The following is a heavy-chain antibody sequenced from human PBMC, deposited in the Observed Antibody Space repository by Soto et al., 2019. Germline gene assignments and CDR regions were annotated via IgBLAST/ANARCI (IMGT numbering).Heavy chain of an antibody. CDR3: ASLIAAAGPPHSPRYYYGMDV. J-gene: IGHJ6*02. CDR1: GGTFSSYA. CDR2: IIPIFGTA. Sequence: QVQLVQSGAEVKKPGSSVKVSCKASGGTFSSYAISWVRQAPGQGLEWMGGIIPIFGTADYAQKFQGRVTXTXXXSXXTDYMEVSSLRSEDTAVYYCASLIAAAGPPHSPRYYYGMDVWGQGTTVTVSS. V-gene: IGHV1-69*05. D-gene: IGHD6-13*01.